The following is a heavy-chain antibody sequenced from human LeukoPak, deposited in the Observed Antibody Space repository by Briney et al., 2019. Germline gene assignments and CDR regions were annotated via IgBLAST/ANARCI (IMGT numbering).Heavy chain of an antibody. CDR1: GYSFTNYW. CDR2: IYPGDSDP. V-gene: IGHV5-51*01. CDR3: ATSSSDALHI. D-gene: IGHD6-6*01. Sequence: GESLKISCKGSGYSFTNYWIGWVRQMPAKGLEWMGFIYPGDSDPRYSPSFQGQVTISADKSISTAYLQWSSLKASDTAMYYCATSSSDALHIWGQGTMVTVSS. J-gene: IGHJ3*02.